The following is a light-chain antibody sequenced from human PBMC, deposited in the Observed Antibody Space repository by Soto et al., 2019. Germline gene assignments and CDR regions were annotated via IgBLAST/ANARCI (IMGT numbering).Light chain of an antibody. J-gene: IGKJ1*01. CDR1: QAIRNY. V-gene: IGKV1-27*01. CDR3: QQYFSAPDT. CDR2: AAS. Sequence: DIQMTQSPSSLSASVGDRVTITCRASQAIRNYLAWYQQEPGKVPKLLIYAASTLQLGVTSRFSGSASGTDFTLTISSLQPEDVATYYCQQYFSAPDTFGQGTNVEIK.